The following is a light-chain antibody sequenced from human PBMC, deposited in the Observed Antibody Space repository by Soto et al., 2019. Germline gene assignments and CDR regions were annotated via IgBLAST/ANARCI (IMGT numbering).Light chain of an antibody. V-gene: IGKV3-11*01. J-gene: IGKJ4*01. CDR1: ESVNRF. CDR3: QQRYTWPLS. Sequence: EIVLTQSPATLSLSPGERASLSCRASESVNRFLGWYQQKPGQAPRLLMYDTSNRATGIPARFSGSGSGTDFTLTISSLEPEDFAVYYCQQRYTWPLSFGGGTRVEIK. CDR2: DTS.